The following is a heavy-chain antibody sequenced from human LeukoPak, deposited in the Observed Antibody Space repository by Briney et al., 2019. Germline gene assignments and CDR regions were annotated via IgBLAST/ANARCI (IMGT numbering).Heavy chain of an antibody. D-gene: IGHD2/OR15-2a*01. CDR1: GGTFSSYA. V-gene: IGHV1-69*05. Sequence: ASVEVSCKASGGTFSSYAISWVRQAPGQGLEWMGRIIPIFGTANYAQKFQGRVTITTDESTSTAYMELSSLRSEDTAVYYCTQNFYGDGVDYWGQGTLVTVSS. J-gene: IGHJ4*02. CDR2: IIPIFGTA. CDR3: TQNFYGDGVDY.